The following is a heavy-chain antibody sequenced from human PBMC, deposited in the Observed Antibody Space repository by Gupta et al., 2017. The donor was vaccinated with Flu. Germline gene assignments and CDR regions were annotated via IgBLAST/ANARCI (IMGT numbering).Heavy chain of an antibody. CDR3: GSWELIPAARRRTSGGGMNV. V-gene: IGHV3-23*01. CDR2: SGGSGGRT. J-gene: IGHJ6*02. Sequence: VRQAPGKGMEWVSASGGSGGRTYYADSVKGRIANTRGNSKNTRDLQRISWKAEETAVYYGGSWELIPAARRRTSGGGMNVGGQGTTVTVCS. D-gene: IGHD6-13*01.